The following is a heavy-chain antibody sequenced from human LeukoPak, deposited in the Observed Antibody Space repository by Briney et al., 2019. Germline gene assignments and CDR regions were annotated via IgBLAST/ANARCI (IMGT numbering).Heavy chain of an antibody. J-gene: IGHJ3*02. Sequence: SETLSLTCTVSGGSISSGGYYWSWIRQHPGKGLEWIGYIYYSGSTYYNPSLKSRVTISVDTSKNQFSLKLSSVTAADTAVYYCARYEITMIVMSQVPGAFDIWGQGTMVTVSS. CDR3: ARYEITMIVMSQVPGAFDI. CDR2: IYYSGST. V-gene: IGHV4-31*03. D-gene: IGHD3-22*01. CDR1: GGSISSGGYY.